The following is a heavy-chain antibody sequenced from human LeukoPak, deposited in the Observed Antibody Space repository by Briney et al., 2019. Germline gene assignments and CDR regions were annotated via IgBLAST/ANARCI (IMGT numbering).Heavy chain of an antibody. D-gene: IGHD3-9*01. CDR3: AACPDDILTGYSFDY. CDR1: GFTFTSSA. Sequence: SVRVSCKASGFTFTSSAVQWVRQARGQRLEWIGWIVVGSGNTNYAQKFQERVTITRDMSTSTAYMELSSLRSEDTAVYYCAACPDDILTGYSFDYWGREPWSPSPQ. CDR2: IVVGSGNT. J-gene: IGHJ4*02. V-gene: IGHV1-58*01.